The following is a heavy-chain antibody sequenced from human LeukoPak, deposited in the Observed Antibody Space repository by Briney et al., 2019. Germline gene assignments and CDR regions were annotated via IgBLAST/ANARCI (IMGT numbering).Heavy chain of an antibody. CDR3: ARAPSYDYYDSSGSY. CDR2: INPNSGGT. Sequence: GASVKVSCKASGYTFTGYYMHWVRQAPGQGLEWMGWINPNSGGTNYAQKFQGRVTMTRDTSISTAYMELSRLRSDDTAVYYCARAPSYDYYDSSGSYWGQGTLVTVSS. J-gene: IGHJ4*02. V-gene: IGHV1-2*02. D-gene: IGHD3-22*01. CDR1: GYTFTGYY.